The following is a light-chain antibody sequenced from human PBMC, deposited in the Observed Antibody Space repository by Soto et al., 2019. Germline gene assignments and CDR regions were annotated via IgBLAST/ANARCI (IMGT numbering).Light chain of an antibody. Sequence: DIQMTQSPSSLSAFVGDRVTITCRASQSISSYLTWYQQKPGKAPKLLIYAASSLQSGVPSRFSGSGYGKDFTLTISSQQPEDFATYYCHQSYSTPHTFGQWTQLEIK. J-gene: IGKJ2*01. CDR3: HQSYSTPHT. V-gene: IGKV1-39*01. CDR1: QSISSY. CDR2: AAS.